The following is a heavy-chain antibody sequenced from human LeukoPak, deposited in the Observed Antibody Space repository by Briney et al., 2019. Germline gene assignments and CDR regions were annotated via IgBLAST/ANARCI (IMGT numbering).Heavy chain of an antibody. J-gene: IGHJ4*02. CDR3: ATKWIQLWSRVFDY. Sequence: PGGSLRLSCAASGFTFSSDAMSWVRQAPGKGLEWVSAISGSGGSTYYADSVKGRFTISRDNSKNTLYLQMNSLRAEDTAVYYCATKWIQLWSRVFDYWGQGTLVTVSS. CDR2: ISGSGGST. D-gene: IGHD5-18*01. V-gene: IGHV3-23*01. CDR1: GFTFSSDA.